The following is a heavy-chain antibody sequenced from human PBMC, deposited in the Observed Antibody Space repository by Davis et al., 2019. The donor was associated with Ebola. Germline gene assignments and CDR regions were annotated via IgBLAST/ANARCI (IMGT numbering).Heavy chain of an antibody. CDR3: ARDGGCISTSCYFDYYYYGMDV. Sequence: ASVKVSCKASEYTFTSYDINWVRQATGQGLEWMGWMNPKSGNTGYAEKFQGRVTITRDTSASTAYMELSSLRSEDTAVYYCARDGGCISTSCYFDYYYYGMDVWGQGTTVTVSS. CDR2: MNPKSGNT. J-gene: IGHJ6*02. D-gene: IGHD2-2*01. CDR1: EYTFTSYD. V-gene: IGHV1-8*01.